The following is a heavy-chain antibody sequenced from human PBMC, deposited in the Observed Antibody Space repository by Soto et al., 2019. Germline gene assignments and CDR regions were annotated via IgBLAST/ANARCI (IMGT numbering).Heavy chain of an antibody. J-gene: IGHJ5*02. CDR1: GGSFSGYY. CDR3: ARVFIVGYSYGYCWFDP. Sequence: SETLSLTCAVYGGSFSGYYWSWIRQPPGKGLEWIGEINHSGSTNYNPSLKSRVTISVDTSKNQFSLKLSSVTAADTAVYYCARVFIVGYSYGYCWFDPWGQGTLVTVSS. CDR2: INHSGST. D-gene: IGHD5-18*01. V-gene: IGHV4-34*01.